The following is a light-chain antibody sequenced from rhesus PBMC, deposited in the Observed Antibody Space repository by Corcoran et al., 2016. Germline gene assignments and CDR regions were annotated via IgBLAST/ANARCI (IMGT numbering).Light chain of an antibody. CDR2: KAS. Sequence: DIQMTQSPSSLSASVGDTVTITCRASQSIGSWLAWYQQKPGKAPNLLSYKASTLQSGVPSRFSGSGAGTDFTLTISSLQSEDFATYYWQQYNSSPYSFGQGTKVEIK. J-gene: IGKJ2*01. V-gene: IGKV1-22*01. CDR3: QQYNSSPYS. CDR1: QSIGSW.